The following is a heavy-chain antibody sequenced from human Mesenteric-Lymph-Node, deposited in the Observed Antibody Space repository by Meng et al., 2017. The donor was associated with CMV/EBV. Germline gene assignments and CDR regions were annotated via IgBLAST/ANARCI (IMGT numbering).Heavy chain of an antibody. CDR3: AKGNDYYDSSGRGFQH. CDR1: GFTFDDYA. V-gene: IGHV3-43D*03. CDR2: ISWDGGST. Sequence: GGSLRLSCAASGFTFDDYAMHWVRQAPGKGLEWVSLISWDGGSTYYADSVKGRFTISRENSKNSLYLQMNSLRAEDTALYYCAKGNDYYDSSGRGFQHWGQGTLVTVSS. J-gene: IGHJ1*01. D-gene: IGHD3-22*01.